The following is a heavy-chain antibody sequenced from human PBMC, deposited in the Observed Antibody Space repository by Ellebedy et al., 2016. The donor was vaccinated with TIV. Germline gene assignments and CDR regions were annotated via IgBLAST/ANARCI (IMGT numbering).Heavy chain of an antibody. CDR1: GFTFSSYG. J-gene: IGHJ3*02. D-gene: IGHD4-11*01. CDR3: ARDLPESYSDYSALDI. V-gene: IGHV3-30*03. CDR2: ISFDGSRK. Sequence: GGSLRLSXEVSGFTFSSYGMHWVRQAPGKGLEWLAVISFDGSRKYDAGSVKGRFTVSRDNSKNTLYLHMNSLRTGDTAVYFCARDLPESYSDYSALDIWGQGTMVSVSS.